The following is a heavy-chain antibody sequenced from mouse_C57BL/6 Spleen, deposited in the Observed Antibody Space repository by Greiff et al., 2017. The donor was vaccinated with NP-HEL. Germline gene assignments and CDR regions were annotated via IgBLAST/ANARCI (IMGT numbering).Heavy chain of an antibody. V-gene: IGHV2-2*01. CDR1: GFSLTSYG. Sequence: QVQLQQSGPGLVQPSQSLSITCTVSGFSLTSYGVHWVRQSPGKGLEWLGVIWSGGSTDYNVAFISRLSISKDNSKSQVFFKMNSLQADDTAIYYCARKDYGSSLYYAMDYWGQGTSVTVSS. CDR3: ARKDYGSSLYYAMDY. CDR2: IWSGGST. D-gene: IGHD1-1*01. J-gene: IGHJ4*01.